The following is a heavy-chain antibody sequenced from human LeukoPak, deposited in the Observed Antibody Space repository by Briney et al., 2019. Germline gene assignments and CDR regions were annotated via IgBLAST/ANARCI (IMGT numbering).Heavy chain of an antibody. CDR1: GLTFNNYA. V-gene: IGHV3-33*08. D-gene: IGHD5-24*01. CDR3: ARRFRD. CDR2: IWFDGSYK. J-gene: IGHJ4*02. Sequence: GGSLRLSCAASGLTFNNYATNWVRQAPGKGLEWVAVIWFDGSYKYYADSVKGRFTISRDNAKNSLYLQMNSLRAEDTGIYYCARRFRDWGQGTLVTVSS.